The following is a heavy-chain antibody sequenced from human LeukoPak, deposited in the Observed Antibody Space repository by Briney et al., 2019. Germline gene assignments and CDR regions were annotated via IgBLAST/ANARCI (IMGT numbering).Heavy chain of an antibody. D-gene: IGHD6-19*01. CDR3: ARHESSGFDY. V-gene: IGHV4-59*08. J-gene: IGHJ4*02. CDR2: IYCSGSA. Sequence: SETLSLTCTVSGGSISSYYWSWIRQPPGKGLEWIGYIYCSGSANYNPSLKSRVTISVDTSKNQFSLKLSSVTAADTAVYYCARHESSGFDYWGQGTLVTVSS. CDR1: GGSISSYY.